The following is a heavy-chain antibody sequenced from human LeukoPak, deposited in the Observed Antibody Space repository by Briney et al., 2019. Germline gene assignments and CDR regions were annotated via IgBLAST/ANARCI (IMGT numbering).Heavy chain of an antibody. Sequence: GGSLRLSCAAPGFTFTNYATTWGRQAPGKGLEWVSSISDTYSATYYTDSVKGRFTISRDNPKNTLYLQLNNLKAEDTAVYFCVRHDSFIPFWGQGTLVTVSS. CDR3: VRHDSFIPF. V-gene: IGHV3-23*01. D-gene: IGHD5-18*01. CDR2: ISDTYSAT. J-gene: IGHJ4*02. CDR1: GFTFTNYA.